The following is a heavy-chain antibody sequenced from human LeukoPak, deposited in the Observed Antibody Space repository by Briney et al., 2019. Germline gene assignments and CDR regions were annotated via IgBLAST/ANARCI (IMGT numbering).Heavy chain of an antibody. D-gene: IGHD5-18*01. CDR3: ARVDTAMSLYY. J-gene: IGHJ4*02. CDR2: INHSGST. Sequence: SETLSLTCAVYGGSFSVYYWSWIRQPPGKGLEWIGEINHSGSTDYNPSLKSRVTISVDTSKNQFSLKLSSVTAADTAVYYCARVDTAMSLYYWGQGTLVTVPS. CDR1: GGSFSVYY. V-gene: IGHV4-34*01.